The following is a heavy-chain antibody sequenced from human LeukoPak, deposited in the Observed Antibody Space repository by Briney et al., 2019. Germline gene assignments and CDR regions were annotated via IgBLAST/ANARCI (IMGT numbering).Heavy chain of an antibody. CDR2: IQQDGSQK. D-gene: IGHD3-3*02. CDR1: GFTFSRYW. Sequence: GGSLRLSCAASGFTFSRYWMSWVRQAPGKGLEWVANIQQDGSQKYYVDSVKGRFTISRDNAKNSLYLQMNSLRAEDTAVYYCARSRALFDYWGQGTLVTVSS. V-gene: IGHV3-7*01. J-gene: IGHJ4*02. CDR3: ARSRALFDY.